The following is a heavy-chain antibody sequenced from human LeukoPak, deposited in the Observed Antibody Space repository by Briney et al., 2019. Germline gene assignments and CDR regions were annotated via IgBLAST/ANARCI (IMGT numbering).Heavy chain of an antibody. V-gene: IGHV3-30*18. CDR3: AKDRAITVAGTGLEY. J-gene: IGHJ4*02. CDR1: GFTVSSNY. D-gene: IGHD6-19*01. Sequence: GGSLRLSCAASGFTVSSNYMSWVRQAPGKGLEWVAIISYDGSNERYADSVKGRFTISRDNSKNTLYLQMNSLRTEDTAVYFCAKDRAITVAGTGLEYWGQGALVTVSS. CDR2: ISYDGSNE.